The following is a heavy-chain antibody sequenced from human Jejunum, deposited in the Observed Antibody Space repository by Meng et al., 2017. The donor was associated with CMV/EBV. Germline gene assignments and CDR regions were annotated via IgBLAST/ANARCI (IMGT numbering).Heavy chain of an antibody. CDR2: IIAVLKTP. J-gene: IGHJ4*02. CDR3: ARGFSNGYLPFDY. Sequence: QGRLVQSGPEVKKXXXXXWXXFKSAGGVFNNYALNWVRQAPGQGLEWMGGIIAVLKTPTYAQKFRGRLTITADESTGTTYMELTSLTSEDTAVYYCARGFSNGYLPFDYWGQGTLVTVSS. V-gene: IGHV1-69*01. D-gene: IGHD3-22*01. CDR1: GGVFNNYA.